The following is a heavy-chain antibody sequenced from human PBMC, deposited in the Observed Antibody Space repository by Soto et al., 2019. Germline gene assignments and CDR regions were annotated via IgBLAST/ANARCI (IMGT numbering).Heavy chain of an antibody. CDR1: GYTFTSYD. Sequence: QVQLVQSGAEVKKPGASVKVSCKASGYTFTSYDINWVRQATGQGLEWMGWMNPNSGNTAYAQKFQGRITMTRNTSMSTAYMELSSLRSEDTAVYDCAREKVTSGYPDWGQGTLVTVSS. D-gene: IGHD3-22*01. CDR3: AREKVTSGYPD. J-gene: IGHJ4*02. V-gene: IGHV1-8*01. CDR2: MNPNSGNT.